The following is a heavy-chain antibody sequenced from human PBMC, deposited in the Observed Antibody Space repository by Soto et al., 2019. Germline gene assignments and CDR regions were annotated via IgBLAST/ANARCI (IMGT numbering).Heavy chain of an antibody. J-gene: IGHJ4*02. Sequence: QVQLQESGPGLVKPSETLSLTCIVSGGSISNYYWSWIRQPPGKGLEWIGYIYYRGSTNYNPSLKKRVTLPVETSKNRFPLEVSSVTGADTAVYYCARGGYNWSDVTDYWGQGTLVTVSS. CDR3: ARGGYNWSDVTDY. D-gene: IGHD1-20*01. V-gene: IGHV4-59*01. CDR1: GGSISNYY. CDR2: IYYRGST.